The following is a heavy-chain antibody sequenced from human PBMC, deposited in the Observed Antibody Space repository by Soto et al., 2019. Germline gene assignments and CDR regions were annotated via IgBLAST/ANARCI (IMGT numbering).Heavy chain of an antibody. CDR2: IDWTDEK. D-gene: IGHD1-26*01. CDR3: ARIIYYADSRSGPLDI. J-gene: IGHJ3*02. CDR1: GFSLSTKTMC. Sequence: GSGPTLVNPTQTLTLTCTFSGFSLSTKTMCVSWIRQPPGKPLEWLARIDWTDEKYYSTSLKTRLTISKDTSKNQVVLTMTNMDPVDTATYFCARIIYYADSRSGPLDIWGQGTMVT. V-gene: IGHV2-70*11.